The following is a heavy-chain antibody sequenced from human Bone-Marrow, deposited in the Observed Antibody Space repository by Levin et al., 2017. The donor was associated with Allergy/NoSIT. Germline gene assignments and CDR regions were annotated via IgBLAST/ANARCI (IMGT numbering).Heavy chain of an antibody. CDR1: GFTFSSHW. J-gene: IGHJ6*02. CDR2: INYGGTIT. Sequence: GGSLRLSCVASGFTFSSHWMHWVRLAPGKGLVWVASINYGGTITKYGDLVKAQLTISRDNGRQTVYLEMERLTADDTAVYYCARDVRDTGGTLRWGPKRSPDYYGVDVWGQGTTVIVSS. V-gene: IGHV3-74*01. D-gene: IGHD5-18*01. CDR3: ARDVRDTGGTLRWGPKRSPDYYGVDV.